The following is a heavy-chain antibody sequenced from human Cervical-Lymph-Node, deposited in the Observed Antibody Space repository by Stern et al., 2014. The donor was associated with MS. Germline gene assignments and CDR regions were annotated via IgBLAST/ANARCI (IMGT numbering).Heavy chain of an antibody. V-gene: IGHV3-11*01. Sequence: QVQLVESGGGLVKPGGSLRLSCAASGFTFSAYYMSWIRQAPGKGLEWGSYISSSGSTIYYADSVKGRFTISRDNAKNSLYLQMNSLRAEDTAVYYCARPKAVVPADLFGYYGMDVWGQGTTVTVSS. CDR3: ARPKAVVPADLFGYYGMDV. CDR1: GFTFSAYY. D-gene: IGHD2-2*01. CDR2: ISSSGSTI. J-gene: IGHJ6*02.